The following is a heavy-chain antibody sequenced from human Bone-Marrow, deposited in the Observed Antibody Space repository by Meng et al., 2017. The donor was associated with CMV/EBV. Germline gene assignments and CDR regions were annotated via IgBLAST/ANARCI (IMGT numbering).Heavy chain of an antibody. J-gene: IGHJ4*01. D-gene: IGHD2/OR15-2a*01. Sequence: ASVKVSCKASGYTFNDYYISWVRQAPGQGLEWMGWINPNTGDTSYAQKFQGTVTMTRDSSINTAYMDLNRLTSDDTAVYYCARNIGDYWGHGTLVTVSS. CDR2: INPNTGDT. CDR1: GYTFNDYY. V-gene: IGHV1-2*02. CDR3: ARNIGDY.